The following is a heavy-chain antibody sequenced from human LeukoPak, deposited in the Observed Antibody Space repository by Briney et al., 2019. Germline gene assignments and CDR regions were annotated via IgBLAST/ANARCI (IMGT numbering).Heavy chain of an antibody. Sequence: GGSLRLSCAASGFIFRSYWMSWVRQAPGKGREWVANIKQDGSEKYYVDSVKGRFTISRDNAKSSLYLQMNSLRAEDTAVYYCASTSRYCSSTTCYTFDYWGQGALVTVSS. D-gene: IGHD2-2*01. CDR3: ASTSRYCSSTTCYTFDY. CDR1: GFIFRSYW. J-gene: IGHJ4*02. CDR2: IKQDGSEK. V-gene: IGHV3-7*01.